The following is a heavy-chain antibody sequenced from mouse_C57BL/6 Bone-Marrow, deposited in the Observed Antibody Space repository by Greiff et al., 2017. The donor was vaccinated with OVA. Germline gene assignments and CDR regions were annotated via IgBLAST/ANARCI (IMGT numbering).Heavy chain of an antibody. V-gene: IGHV1-9*01. CDR1: GYTFTGYW. J-gene: IGHJ1*03. Sequence: QVQLQQSGAELMKPGASVKLSCKATGYTFTGYWIEWVKQRPGHGLEWIGEILPGSGSTNSNEKFKGKATFTADTSSTTAYMQLSSLTTEDSAIYSCAPCYGSSNWYFDVWGTGTTVTVSS. CDR2: ILPGSGST. CDR3: APCYGSSNWYFDV. D-gene: IGHD1-1*01.